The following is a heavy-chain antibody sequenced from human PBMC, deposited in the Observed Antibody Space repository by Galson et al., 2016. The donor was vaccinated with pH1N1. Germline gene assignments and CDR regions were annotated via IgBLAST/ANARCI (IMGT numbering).Heavy chain of an antibody. CDR1: GFTFTSYA. J-gene: IGHJ4*02. Sequence: LRLSCAASGFTFTSYAMHWVRQAPGKGLEWVAVILYDGTNEYCADSVEGRFTISRDKTQSTVYLQMNSLRTEDTAVYYCARDSEYSGHEGFHWAQGTLVIVSS. CDR2: ILYDGTNE. D-gene: IGHD5-12*01. CDR3: ARDSEYSGHEGFH. V-gene: IGHV3-30*04.